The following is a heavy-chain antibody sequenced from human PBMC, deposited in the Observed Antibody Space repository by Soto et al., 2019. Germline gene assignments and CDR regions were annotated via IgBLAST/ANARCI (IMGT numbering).Heavy chain of an antibody. V-gene: IGHV3-53*01. J-gene: IGHJ4*02. CDR3: ARNYYDSSGGFDY. D-gene: IGHD3-22*01. CDR2: IYSGGST. CDR1: GFTVSSNY. Sequence: EVQLVESGGGLIQPGGSLRLSCAASGFTVSSNYMSWVRQAPGKGLEWVSVIYSGGSTYYADSVKGRFTISRDNSKNTLYLQMNSLRAEDTAVYYCARNYYDSSGGFDYWGQGTLVTVYS.